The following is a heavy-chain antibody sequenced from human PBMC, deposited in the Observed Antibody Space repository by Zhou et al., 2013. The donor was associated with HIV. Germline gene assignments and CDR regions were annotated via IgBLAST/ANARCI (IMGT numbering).Heavy chain of an antibody. CDR3: ARESNSSGRGRSVDF. CDR1: GYMFTKYL. CDR2: INPLTGTI. D-gene: IGHD3-16*01. J-gene: IGHJ4*02. Sequence: QVQLVQSESEVKWPGASVRISCKTSGYMFTKYLIHWIRQAPGQGPELMGIINPLTGTISYAERFRAKAIMTRDTATTTVFLFLPRLTSDDTALYYCARESNSSGRGRSVDFWGQGTRSSSP. V-gene: IGHV1-46*01.